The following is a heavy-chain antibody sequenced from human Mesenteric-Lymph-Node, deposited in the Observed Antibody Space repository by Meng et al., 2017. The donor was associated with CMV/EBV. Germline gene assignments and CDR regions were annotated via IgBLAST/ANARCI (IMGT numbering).Heavy chain of an antibody. J-gene: IGHJ4*02. V-gene: IGHV3-23*01. CDR3: AKVAAAATLYYFDS. D-gene: IGHD6-25*01. Sequence: GESLKISCAASGFIVSNNYMSWVRQAPGKGLEWVSTISGSAGSTHYADSVKGLFTISRDNSKSTLYLQMNNLRAEDTAIYYCAKVAAAATLYYFDSWGQGTLVTVSS. CDR2: ISGSAGST. CDR1: GFIVSNNY.